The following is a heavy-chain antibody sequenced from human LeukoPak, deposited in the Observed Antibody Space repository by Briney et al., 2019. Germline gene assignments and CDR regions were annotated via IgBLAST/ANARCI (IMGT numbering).Heavy chain of an antibody. CDR3: AKERTMIHFDAFDI. CDR2: ISGSGGST. Sequence: PGGSLRLSCAASGFTFSSYAXSWVRQAXXXXXXXXXXISGSGGSTYYADSVKGRFTISRDNSKNTLYLQMNSLRAEDTAVYYCAKERTMIHFDAFDIWGQGTMVTVSS. V-gene: IGHV3-23*01. J-gene: IGHJ3*02. CDR1: GFTFSSYA. D-gene: IGHD3-22*01.